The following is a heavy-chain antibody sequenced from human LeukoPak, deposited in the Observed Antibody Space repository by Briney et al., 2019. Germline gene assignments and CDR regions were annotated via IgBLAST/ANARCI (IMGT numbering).Heavy chain of an antibody. V-gene: IGHV3-23*01. CDR2: ISGSGLST. CDR1: GFXFRSNA. J-gene: IGHJ4*02. CDR3: ARAATDY. Sequence: GGSLRLSCAASGFXFRSNAISWVRQAPGKGLEWVSGISGSGLSTDYADSVKGRFTISRDNSKNTLYLQMNSLRAEDTAVYYCARAATDYWGQGTLVTVSS.